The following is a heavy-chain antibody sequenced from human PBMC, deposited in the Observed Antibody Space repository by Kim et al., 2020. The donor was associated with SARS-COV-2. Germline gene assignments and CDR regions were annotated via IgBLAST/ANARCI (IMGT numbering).Heavy chain of an antibody. CDR2: INAGNGNT. CDR1: GYTFTSYA. J-gene: IGHJ2*01. D-gene: IGHD1-26*01. Sequence: ASVKVSCKASGYTFTSYAMHWVRQAPGQRLEWMGWINAGNGNTKYSQKFQGRVTITRDTSASTAYMELSSLRSEDTAVYYCARDHSGNHGRYFDLWGRGTLVTVPA. CDR3: ARDHSGNHGRYFDL. V-gene: IGHV1-3*01.